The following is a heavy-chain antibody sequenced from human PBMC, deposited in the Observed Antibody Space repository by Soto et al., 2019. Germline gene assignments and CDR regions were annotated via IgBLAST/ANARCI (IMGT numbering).Heavy chain of an antibody. D-gene: IGHD3-3*01. CDR2: IDPYDGTT. CDR3: AREIFAASTTTFRPRGQAYGNAY. Sequence: QVQLVQSGAEVKKPGASVKVSCKTSGYTFTSHYIHWVRQAPGQGLEWMGMIDPYDGTTTNAQRFKGRVTMPRNTSTTTANMEMNSLRSEDTATYFCAREIFAASTTTFRPRGQAYGNAYWGQGTLVTVSS. J-gene: IGHJ4*02. V-gene: IGHV1-46*01. CDR1: GYTFTSHY.